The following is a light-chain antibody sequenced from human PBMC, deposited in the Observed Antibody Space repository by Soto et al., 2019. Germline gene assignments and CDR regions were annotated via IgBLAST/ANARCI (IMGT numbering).Light chain of an antibody. V-gene: IGKV3-15*01. J-gene: IGKJ5*01. CDR2: GAS. CDR1: QSVSSN. Sequence: EIVMTQSPATLSVSPGERATLSCRASQSVSSNLAWYQQKPGQAPRLLIYGASTRATGIPARFSGSGSGTEFTLTISSLQYEYFAVYYCQQYNNWPPEITFGQGTRLEIK. CDR3: QQYNNWPPEIT.